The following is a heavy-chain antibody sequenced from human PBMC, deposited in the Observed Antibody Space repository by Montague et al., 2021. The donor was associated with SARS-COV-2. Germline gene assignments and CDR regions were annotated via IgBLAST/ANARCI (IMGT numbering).Heavy chain of an antibody. V-gene: IGHV4-39*01. Sequence: SETLSLTCTVTDGSISSSPYYWGWIRQPPGTGLGWIGSIYYRGSTYYNPSLNSRVTISVDTSKNQFSLKLSSVTAADTAVYYCARHGWGWLRLLRPFDYWGHSNMVSLSS. CDR3: ARHGWGWLRLLRPFDY. CDR1: DGSISSSPYY. D-gene: IGHD5-12*01. J-gene: IGHJ4*01. CDR2: IYYRGST.